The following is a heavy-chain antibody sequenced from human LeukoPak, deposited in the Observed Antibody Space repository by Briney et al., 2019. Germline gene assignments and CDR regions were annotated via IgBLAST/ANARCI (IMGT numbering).Heavy chain of an antibody. V-gene: IGHV1-69*05. Sequence: SVKVSCKASGGTFSSYAISWVRQAPGQGLEWMGRVIPIFATANYAQKFQGRVTITTDESTSTAYMELSSLRSEDTAVYYCARATHGDSHLYYWGQGTLVTVSS. CDR1: GGTFSSYA. D-gene: IGHD4-17*01. J-gene: IGHJ4*02. CDR2: VIPIFATA. CDR3: ARATHGDSHLYY.